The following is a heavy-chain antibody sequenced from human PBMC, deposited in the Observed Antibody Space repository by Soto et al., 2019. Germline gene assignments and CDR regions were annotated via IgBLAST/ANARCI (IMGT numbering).Heavy chain of an antibody. J-gene: IGHJ4*02. Sequence: PGGSLRLSCAASGFTFSSYAMSWVRQAPGKGLEWVSAISGSGGSTYYADSVKGRFTTSRDNSKNTLYLQMNSLRAEDTAVYYCAKDRRYYDSSGYSIYWGQGTLVTVSS. D-gene: IGHD3-22*01. CDR2: ISGSGGST. CDR3: AKDRRYYDSSGYSIY. V-gene: IGHV3-23*01. CDR1: GFTFSSYA.